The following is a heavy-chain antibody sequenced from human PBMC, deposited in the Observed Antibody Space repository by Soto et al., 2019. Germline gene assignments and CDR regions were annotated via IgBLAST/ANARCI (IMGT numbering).Heavy chain of an antibody. Sequence: SETLSLTCAVYGGSFSGYYWSWIRQPPGKGLEWIGEINHSGSTNYNPSLKSRVTISVDTSKNQFSLKLSSVTAADTAVYYCARGPGSGSYRVGRWFDYWGQGTLVTVSS. V-gene: IGHV4-34*01. CDR3: ARGPGSGSYRVGRWFDY. D-gene: IGHD1-26*01. J-gene: IGHJ4*02. CDR1: GGSFSGYY. CDR2: INHSGST.